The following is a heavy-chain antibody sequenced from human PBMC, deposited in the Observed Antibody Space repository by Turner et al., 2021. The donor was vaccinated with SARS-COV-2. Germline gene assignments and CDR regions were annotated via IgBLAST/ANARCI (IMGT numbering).Heavy chain of an antibody. CDR3: ARLGDYVWGSYASGYYYGMDV. V-gene: IGHV1-2*02. CDR2: LNPNSGGT. CDR1: GYTFIAYY. D-gene: IGHD3-16*01. Sequence: QVKLVQSGAEVKKPGATVKVSCKTSGYTFIAYYVHWVRQAPGQGLEWMGWLNPNSGGTDYAQKFQGRVTMTRDTSISTAYMELSRLRSEDTAVYYCARLGDYVWGSYASGYYYGMDVWGQGTTVTVSS. J-gene: IGHJ6*02.